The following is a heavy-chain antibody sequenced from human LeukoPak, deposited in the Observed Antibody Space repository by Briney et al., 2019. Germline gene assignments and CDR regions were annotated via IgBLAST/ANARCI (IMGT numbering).Heavy chain of an antibody. V-gene: IGHV4-34*01. CDR2: INHSGST. Sequence: SETLSLTCAVYGGSFSGYYWSWIRQPPGKGLEWIGEINHSGSTNYNPSLKSRVTISVDTSKDQFSLKLSSVTAADTAVYYCARVQYSSSGGIGHWGQGTLVTVSS. D-gene: IGHD6-6*01. J-gene: IGHJ4*02. CDR1: GGSFSGYY. CDR3: ARVQYSSSGGIGH.